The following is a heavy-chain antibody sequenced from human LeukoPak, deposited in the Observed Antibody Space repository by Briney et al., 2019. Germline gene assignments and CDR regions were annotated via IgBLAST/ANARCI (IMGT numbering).Heavy chain of an antibody. D-gene: IGHD3-10*01. V-gene: IGHV4-39*07. J-gene: IGHJ2*01. Sequence: SETLSLTCTVSGGSISSSSYYWGWIRQPPGKGLEWIGTIYYSGSTYYNPSLKSRVTISVDKSKNQFSLKLSSVTAADTAVYYCARLTMFRGVIYGTDWHSDLWGRGTLVTVSS. CDR2: IYYSGST. CDR1: GGSISSSSYY. CDR3: ARLTMFRGVIYGTDWHSDL.